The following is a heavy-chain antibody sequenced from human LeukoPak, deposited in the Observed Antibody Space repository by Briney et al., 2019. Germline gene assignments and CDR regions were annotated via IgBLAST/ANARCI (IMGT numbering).Heavy chain of an antibody. D-gene: IGHD2-21*02. CDR1: GXTFSSYS. CDR2: ISSSSSTI. CDR3: ARVSVVTAIPFDY. V-gene: IGHV3-48*02. J-gene: IGHJ4*02. Sequence: PGVSLRLSCAASGXTFSSYSMNWVRQAPGKGLEWVSYISSSSSTIYYADSVKGRFTISRDNAKNSLYLQMNSLRDEDTAVYYCARVSVVTAIPFDYWGQGTLVTVSS.